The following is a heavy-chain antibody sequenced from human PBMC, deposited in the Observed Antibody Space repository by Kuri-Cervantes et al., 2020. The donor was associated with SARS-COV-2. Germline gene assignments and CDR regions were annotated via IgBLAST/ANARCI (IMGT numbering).Heavy chain of an antibody. D-gene: IGHD3-10*01. J-gene: IGHJ4*02. CDR2: ISYDGSNK. CDR1: GFTFSSYA. CDR3: ARDYYGSGSYSGLVGY. V-gene: IGHV3-30-3*01. Sequence: GGSLRLSCAASGFTFSSYAMHWVRQAPGKGLEWVAVISYDGSNKYYADSVKGRFTISRDNSKNTLYLQMGSLRAEDMAVYYCARDYYGSGSYSGLVGYWGQGTLVTVSS.